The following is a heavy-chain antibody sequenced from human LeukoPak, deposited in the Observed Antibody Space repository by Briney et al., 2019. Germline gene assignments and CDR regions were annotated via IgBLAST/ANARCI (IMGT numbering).Heavy chain of an antibody. CDR3: ARGSIQWELLGAFDI. V-gene: IGHV3-48*04. CDR1: GFTFTTYS. Sequence: PGGSLRLSCAASGFTFTTYSMNWVRQAPGKGLEWVSYISPSSSTIYYADSVKGRFTISRDNAKNSLYLQMNSLRAEDTAVYYCARGSIQWELLGAFDIWGQGTMVTVSS. J-gene: IGHJ3*02. CDR2: ISPSSSTI. D-gene: IGHD1-26*01.